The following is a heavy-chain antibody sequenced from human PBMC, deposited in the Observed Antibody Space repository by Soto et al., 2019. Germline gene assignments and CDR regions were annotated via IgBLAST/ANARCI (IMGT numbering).Heavy chain of an antibody. V-gene: IGHV3-7*01. CDR3: ARRVVSSATAFDI. D-gene: IGHD2-15*01. CDR2: IKQDGSEK. CDR1: GLTFSTDW. J-gene: IGHJ3*02. Sequence: PGGSLRLSCAASGLTFSTDWMSWGRQAPGKGLEWVASIKQDGSEKYYVDSVKGRFTISRDNAKNSLYLQMNSLGAEDTAVYYWARRVVSSATAFDIWGQGTMVTVSS.